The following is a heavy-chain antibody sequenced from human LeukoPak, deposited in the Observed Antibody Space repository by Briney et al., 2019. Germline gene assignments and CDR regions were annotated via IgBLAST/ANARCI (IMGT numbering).Heavy chain of an antibody. CDR3: ARYYYDSSGYSHGMDV. J-gene: IGHJ6*02. D-gene: IGHD3-22*01. CDR2: INYSGGT. CDR1: GGSINSYY. Sequence: SETLSLTCIVSGGSINSYYWSWIRQPPGKGLEWIGHINYSGGTKYNPSLKSRVTISVDTPKNQFSLKLSSVAAAETAVYYCARYYYDSSGYSHGMDVWGQGTTVTVSS. V-gene: IGHV4-59*08.